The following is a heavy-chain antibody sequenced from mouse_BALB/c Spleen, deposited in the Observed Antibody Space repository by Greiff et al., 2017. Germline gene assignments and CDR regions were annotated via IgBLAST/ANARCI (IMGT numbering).Heavy chain of an antibody. CDR2: IDPANGNT. CDR1: GFNIKDTY. Sequence: VQLKESGAELVKPGASVKLSCTASGFNIKDTYMHWVKQRPEQGLEWIGRIDPANGNTKYDPKFQGKATITADTSSNTAYLQLSSLTSEDTAVYYCARAITSSPYAMDYWGQGTSVTVSS. V-gene: IGHV14-3*02. D-gene: IGHD2-4*01. CDR3: ARAITSSPYAMDY. J-gene: IGHJ4*01.